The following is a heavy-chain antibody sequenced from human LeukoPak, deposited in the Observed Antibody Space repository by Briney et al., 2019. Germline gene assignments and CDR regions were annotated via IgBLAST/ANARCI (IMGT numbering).Heavy chain of an antibody. V-gene: IGHV3-49*04. CDR1: GFTFGDYT. J-gene: IGHJ3*02. CDR2: IRSKIHGWTP. CDR3: TRRVRGVPDAFDI. Sequence: GGSLRLSCRGSGFTFGDYTVSWVRQAPGKGLEWVGFIRSKIHGWTPAFADSVRGRFTISRDDYKSPSFLQMNSLKIEDTAVYYCTRRVRGVPDAFDIWGHGALVTVSS. D-gene: IGHD3-10*01.